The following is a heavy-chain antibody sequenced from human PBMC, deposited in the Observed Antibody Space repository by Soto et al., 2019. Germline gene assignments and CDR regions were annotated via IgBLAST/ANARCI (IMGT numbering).Heavy chain of an antibody. CDR1: GGSISSYY. CDR3: ARGLRDVDTAMAHYYYYGMDV. Sequence: PSETLSLTCTVSGGSISSYYWSWIRQPPGKGLEWIWYIYYSGSTNYNPSLKSRVTISVDTSKNQFSLKLSSVTAADTAVYYCARGLRDVDTAMAHYYYYGMDVWGQGTTVTVSS. D-gene: IGHD5-18*01. V-gene: IGHV4-59*01. J-gene: IGHJ6*02. CDR2: IYYSGST.